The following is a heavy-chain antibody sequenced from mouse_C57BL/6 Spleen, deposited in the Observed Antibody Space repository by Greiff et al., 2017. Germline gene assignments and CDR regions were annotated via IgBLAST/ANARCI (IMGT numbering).Heavy chain of an antibody. D-gene: IGHD1-1*01. Sequence: EVQLQESGPGLVKPSQSLSLTCSVTGYSITSGYYWNWIRQFPGNKLEWMGYIRYDGSNNYNPSLKNRISITRDTSKNQFFLKLNSVTTEDTATYYCAREDYNGRGYFDYWGQGTTLTVSS. CDR2: IRYDGSN. V-gene: IGHV3-6*01. CDR3: AREDYNGRGYFDY. J-gene: IGHJ2*01. CDR1: GYSITSGYY.